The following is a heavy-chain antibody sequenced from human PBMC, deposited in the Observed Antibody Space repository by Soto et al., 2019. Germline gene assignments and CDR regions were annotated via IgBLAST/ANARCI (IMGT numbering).Heavy chain of an antibody. CDR1: GDSASNKGAA. D-gene: IGHD4-4*01. CDR3: ARDPLGFHSAFDS. J-gene: IGHJ4*02. CDR2: AYYRKSEWLY. V-gene: IGHV6-1*01. Sequence: SQTLSLTCAISGDSASNKGAAWNWIRHSPSRGLERLGRAYYRKSEWLYDYAVSVGSRITINTDTSKNQFCLHLTSVTPEDTSVYVCARDPLGFHSAFDSWGQGTLVTVSS.